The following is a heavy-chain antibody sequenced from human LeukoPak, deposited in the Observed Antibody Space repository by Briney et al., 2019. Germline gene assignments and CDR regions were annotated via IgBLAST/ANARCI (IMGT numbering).Heavy chain of an antibody. D-gene: IGHD2-15*01. Sequence: ASVKVSCKASGYTFTSYDTNWVRQATGQGLEWMGWMNPNSGDTGYAQKFQGRVTMTRNTSISTAYMELSSLRSEDTAVYYCAREPIVVVVAANLGMDVWGQGTTVTVSS. CDR3: AREPIVVVVAANLGMDV. CDR2: MNPNSGDT. CDR1: GYTFTSYD. J-gene: IGHJ6*02. V-gene: IGHV1-8*01.